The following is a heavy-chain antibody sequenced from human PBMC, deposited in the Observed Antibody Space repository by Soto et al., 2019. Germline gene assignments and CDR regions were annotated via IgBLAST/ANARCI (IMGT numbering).Heavy chain of an antibody. CDR3: ARVPYYYDSSGKDYYYYYGMDV. D-gene: IGHD3-22*01. V-gene: IGHV1-8*01. CDR1: GYTFTSYD. J-gene: IGHJ6*02. Sequence: VASVKVSCKASGYTFTSYDINWVRQATGQGLEWMGWMNPNSGNTGYAQKFQGRVTMTRNTSISTAYMELSSLRSEDTAVYYCARVPYYYDSSGKDYYYYYGMDVWGQGTTVTAP. CDR2: MNPNSGNT.